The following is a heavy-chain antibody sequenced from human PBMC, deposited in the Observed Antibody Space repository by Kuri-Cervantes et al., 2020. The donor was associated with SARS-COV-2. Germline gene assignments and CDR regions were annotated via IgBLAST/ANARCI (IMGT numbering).Heavy chain of an antibody. V-gene: IGHV3-23*01. Sequence: GESLKISCATSGFTFSNYAMTWIRQAPGKGLEWVSVISSGGGNTFYTGSVKGRFTISRDNSNNTLYLQMNSLRADDTAVYYFAKYIGSGTNTPTYWGQGTLVTVSS. CDR3: AKYIGSGTNTPTY. CDR1: GFTFSNYA. J-gene: IGHJ4*02. CDR2: ISSGGGNT. D-gene: IGHD3-10*01.